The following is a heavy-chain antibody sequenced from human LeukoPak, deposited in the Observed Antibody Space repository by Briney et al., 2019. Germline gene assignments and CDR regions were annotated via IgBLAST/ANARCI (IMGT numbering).Heavy chain of an antibody. D-gene: IGHD3-22*01. CDR1: GFTFNTYA. Sequence: GGSLRLSCSTSGFTFNTYAMHWVRQAPGKGLEYVSSISDNGGSTNYADSVKGRFITSRDNSKSTVYLQMSSLRPEDTAVYHCVSQAEGYYSGPFDYWGQGTLVTVSS. V-gene: IGHV3-64D*06. CDR2: ISDNGGST. CDR3: VSQAEGYYSGPFDY. J-gene: IGHJ4*02.